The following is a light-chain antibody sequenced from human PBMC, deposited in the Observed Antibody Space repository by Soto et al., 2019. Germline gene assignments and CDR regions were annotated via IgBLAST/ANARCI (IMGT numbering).Light chain of an antibody. CDR1: QAISSW. J-gene: IGKJ4*01. V-gene: IGKV1D-12*01. CDR3: HQANSFPLT. Sequence: DIQVTQSPSSVSASVGDRVTITCRASQAISSWLAWYQQRPGEAPQLLIYAASSLQSGVPSRFSGSGSGTDFTLTITSLQPEDFATYYCHQANSFPLTFGGGTKVQVK. CDR2: AAS.